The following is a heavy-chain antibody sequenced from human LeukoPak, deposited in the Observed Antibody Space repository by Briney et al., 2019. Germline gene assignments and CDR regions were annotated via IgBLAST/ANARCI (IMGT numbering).Heavy chain of an antibody. CDR3: ARGAGRAFDY. CDR2: IIPIFGTA. D-gene: IGHD3-10*01. CDR1: GGTFSSYA. J-gene: IGHJ4*02. V-gene: IGHV1-69*06. Sequence: ASVKVSCKASGGTFSSYAISWVRQAPGQGLEWMGGIIPIFGTANYAQKFQARVTITADTTTNTAFMELTSLRFEDTAVYYCARGAGRAFDYWGQGTLVTVSS.